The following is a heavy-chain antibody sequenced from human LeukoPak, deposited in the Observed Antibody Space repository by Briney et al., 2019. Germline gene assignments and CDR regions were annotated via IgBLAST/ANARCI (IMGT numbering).Heavy chain of an antibody. CDR3: ARKILRYCSSTSCYEVYYYYYGMDV. Sequence: PGGSLRLSCAASGFTFSSYAMSWVRQAPGKGLEWVSAITGTGGTTYYADSVKGRFTISRDNAKNSLYLQMNSLRAEDTAVYYCARKILRYCSSTSCYEVYYYYYGMDVWGQGTTVTVSS. D-gene: IGHD2-2*01. CDR2: ITGTGGTT. V-gene: IGHV3-23*01. CDR1: GFTFSSYA. J-gene: IGHJ6*02.